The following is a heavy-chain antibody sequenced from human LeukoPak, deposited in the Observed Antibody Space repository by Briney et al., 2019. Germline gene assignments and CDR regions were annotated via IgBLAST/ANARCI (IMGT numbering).Heavy chain of an antibody. V-gene: IGHV3-53*01. J-gene: IGHJ4*02. CDR1: GITVSSNY. Sequence: GGSLRLSCAASGITVSSNYMSWVRQAPGKGLEWVSVIYSGGKTFYADSVKGRFTISRDNSKNTLYLQMNSLRAEDTAVYYCAKPKMATTPNDFDYWGQGTLVTVSS. D-gene: IGHD5-24*01. CDR2: IYSGGKT. CDR3: AKPKMATTPNDFDY.